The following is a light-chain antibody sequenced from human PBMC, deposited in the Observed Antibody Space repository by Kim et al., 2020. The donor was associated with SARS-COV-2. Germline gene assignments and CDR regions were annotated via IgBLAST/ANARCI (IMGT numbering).Light chain of an antibody. CDR2: DAS. CDR3: HQRSNWPLT. V-gene: IGKV3-11*01. CDR1: QSVNTY. Sequence: LSPEERATLSCRASQSVNTYLAWFQHKPGQTPRLLIYDASNRATGIPARFSGSGSGTDFTLTISSLEPEDFALYYCHQRSNWPLTFGGGTKVEIK. J-gene: IGKJ4*01.